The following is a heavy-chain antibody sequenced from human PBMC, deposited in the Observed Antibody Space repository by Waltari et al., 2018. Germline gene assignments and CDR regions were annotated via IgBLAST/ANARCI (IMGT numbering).Heavy chain of an antibody. CDR1: GFTFSSYG. V-gene: IGHV3-30*03. CDR3: ARDREGGQGEADY. CDR2: ISYDGSNK. D-gene: IGHD3-16*01. J-gene: IGHJ4*02. Sequence: QVQLVESGGGVVQPGRSLRLSCAASGFTFSSYGMHWVRQAPGKGLEWVAVISYDGSNKYYADSVKGRFTISRDNSKNTLYLQMNSLRAEDTAVYYCARDREGGQGEADYWGQGTLVTVSS.